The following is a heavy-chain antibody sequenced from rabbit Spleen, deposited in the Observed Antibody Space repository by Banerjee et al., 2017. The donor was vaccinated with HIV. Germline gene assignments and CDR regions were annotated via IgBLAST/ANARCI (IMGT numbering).Heavy chain of an antibody. CDR1: GFSFSSCDY. D-gene: IGHD8-1*01. Sequence: QSLEESGGDLVKPGASLTLTCTASGFSFSSCDYMCWVRQAPGKGLEWIACIDTGSSGFTYFASWAKGRFTISKTSSTTVTLQMTSLTAADTATYFCARDSGSSFSSYGMDLWGQGTLVTVS. CDR3: ARDSGSSFSSYGMDL. V-gene: IGHV1S40*01. CDR2: IDTGSSGFT. J-gene: IGHJ6*01.